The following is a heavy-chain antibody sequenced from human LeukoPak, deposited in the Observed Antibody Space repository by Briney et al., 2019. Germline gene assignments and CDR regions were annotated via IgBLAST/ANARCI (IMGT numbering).Heavy chain of an antibody. CDR1: GGSISGYY. D-gene: IGHD6-19*01. Sequence: NPSETLSLTCTVSGGSISGYYWSWIRQPPGKGLEWIGYIHYSGSTNYNPSLKSRVTISVDTSKNQFSLKLSSVTAADTAVYYCARTQEAGYSSGYYYYYMDVWGKGTTVTISS. CDR2: IHYSGST. CDR3: ARTQEAGYSSGYYYYYMDV. V-gene: IGHV4-59*12. J-gene: IGHJ6*03.